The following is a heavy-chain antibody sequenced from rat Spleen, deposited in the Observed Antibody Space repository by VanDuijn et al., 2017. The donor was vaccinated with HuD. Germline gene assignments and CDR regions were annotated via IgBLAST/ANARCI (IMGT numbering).Heavy chain of an antibody. D-gene: IGHD5-1*01. Sequence: EVQLVESDGGLVQPGRSLKLSCAASGFTFSDYYMAWVRQAPTTGLEWVATISSDGGRNFYRDSVKGRFTISRDNAKRSLYLQMDSLRSEDTATYYCASLNWESPPYWGQGVMVTVSS. CDR2: ISSDGGRN. CDR3: ASLNWESPPY. V-gene: IGHV5-29*01. CDR1: GFTFSDYY. J-gene: IGHJ2*01.